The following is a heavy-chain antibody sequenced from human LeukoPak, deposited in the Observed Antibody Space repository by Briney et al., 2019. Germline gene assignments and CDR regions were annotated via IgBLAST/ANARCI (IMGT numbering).Heavy chain of an antibody. CDR3: ARRTWSGYRPPRYFDY. Sequence: SETLSLTCAVYGASFSGYYWSWIRQPPGKGLEWIGEINHSGSTNYNPSLKSRVTISVDTSKNQFSLKLSSVTAADTAVYYCARRTWSGYRPPRYFDYWGQGTLVTVSS. CDR1: GASFSGYY. V-gene: IGHV4-34*01. D-gene: IGHD3-3*01. J-gene: IGHJ4*02. CDR2: INHSGST.